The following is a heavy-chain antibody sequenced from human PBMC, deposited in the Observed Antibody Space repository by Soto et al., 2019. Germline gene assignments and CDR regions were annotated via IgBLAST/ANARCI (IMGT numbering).Heavy chain of an antibody. CDR3: ARDHFSYYYGSGSPSYFDY. J-gene: IGHJ4*01. V-gene: IGHV1-46*01. CDR1: GYTFISYY. CDR2: INPSDAYT. D-gene: IGHD3-10*01. Sequence: GASVKVSCKASGYTFISYYIHWVRQAPGQGLEWMGLINPSDAYTDYAQKFQGRVTLTRDTSTSIVYMELSSLRSDDTAVYYCARDHFSYYYGSGSPSYFDYWG.